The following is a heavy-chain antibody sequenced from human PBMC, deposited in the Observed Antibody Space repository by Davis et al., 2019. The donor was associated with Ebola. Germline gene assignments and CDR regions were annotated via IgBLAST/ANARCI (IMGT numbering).Heavy chain of an antibody. Sequence: SETLSLTCAVYVGSFSGYYWSWIRQPPGKGLEWIGEINHSGSTYYNPSLKSRVTVSVDTSKNQFSLKLRSVTAADTAVYYCARHGGGSGYDYWGQGTLVTVSS. J-gene: IGHJ4*02. CDR1: VGSFSGYY. CDR3: ARHGGGSGYDY. V-gene: IGHV4-34*01. CDR2: INHSGST. D-gene: IGHD5-12*01.